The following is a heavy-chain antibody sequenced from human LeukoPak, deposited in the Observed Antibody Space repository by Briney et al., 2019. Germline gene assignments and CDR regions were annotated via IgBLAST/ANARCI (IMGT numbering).Heavy chain of an antibody. CDR1: GFTFSSYS. J-gene: IGHJ4*02. Sequence: KPGGSLRLSCAASGFTFSSYSMNWVRQAPGKGLEWVSSISSSSSYIYYADSVKGRFTISRDNAKNSLYLQMNSLRAEDTAVYYCARDSMMTIFGVVTDFDYWGQGTLVTVSS. V-gene: IGHV3-21*01. CDR3: ARDSMMTIFGVVTDFDY. CDR2: ISSSSSYI. D-gene: IGHD3-3*01.